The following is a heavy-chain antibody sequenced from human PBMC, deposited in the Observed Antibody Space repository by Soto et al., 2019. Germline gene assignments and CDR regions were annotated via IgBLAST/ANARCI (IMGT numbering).Heavy chain of an antibody. CDR1: GGSIISGGYY. CDR3: AREVYGDYAYGMDV. V-gene: IGHV4-31*03. D-gene: IGHD4-17*01. J-gene: IGHJ6*02. Sequence: SETLSLTCTVSGGSIISGGYYWSWIRQHPGKGLEWVGYIYYSGSTYYNPSLKSRVTISVDTSKNQFSLKLSSVTAADTAVYYCAREVYGDYAYGMDVWGQGTTVTVSS. CDR2: IYYSGST.